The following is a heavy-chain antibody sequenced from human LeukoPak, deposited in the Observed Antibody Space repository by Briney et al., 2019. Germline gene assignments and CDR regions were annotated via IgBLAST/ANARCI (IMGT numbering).Heavy chain of an antibody. CDR1: GFTFRNYG. CDR3: ARKQYSSSSATVGAFDI. V-gene: IGHV3-33*01. Sequence: GGSLRLSCAASGFTFRNYGMHWVRQAPGKGLEWVALIYFDGTNKYYTDSVKGRFTISRDNSENTVYMQMSSLRAEDTAAYYCARKQYSSSSATVGAFDIWGQGTMVTVSS. CDR2: IYFDGTNK. D-gene: IGHD6-6*01. J-gene: IGHJ3*02.